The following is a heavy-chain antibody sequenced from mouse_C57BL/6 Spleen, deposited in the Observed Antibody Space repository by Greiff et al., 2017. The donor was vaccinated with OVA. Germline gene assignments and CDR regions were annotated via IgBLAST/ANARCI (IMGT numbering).Heavy chain of an antibody. CDR1: GYTFTSHW. CDR3: AREKSFAY. CDR2: IYPGSGST. Sequence: QVHVKQPGAELVKPGASVKMSCKASGYTFTSHWITWVKQRPGQGLEWIGDIYPGSGSTNYNEKFKSKATLTVDTSSTTAYMQLSRLTSEDSAVYYCAREKSFAYWGQGTLVTVSA. J-gene: IGHJ3*01. V-gene: IGHV1-55*01.